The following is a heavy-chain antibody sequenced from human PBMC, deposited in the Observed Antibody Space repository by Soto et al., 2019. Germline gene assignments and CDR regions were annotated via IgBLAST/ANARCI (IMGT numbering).Heavy chain of an antibody. CDR3: ARGSYSSSWREYFQH. CDR2: IYYSGST. CDR1: GGSISSGGYY. D-gene: IGHD6-13*01. Sequence: LCGGSISSGGYYWSWIRQHPGKGLEWIGYIYYSGSTYYNPSLKSRVTISVDTSKNQFSLKLSSVTAADTAVYYCARGSYSSSWREYFQHWGQGTLVTVSS. J-gene: IGHJ1*01. V-gene: IGHV4-31*02.